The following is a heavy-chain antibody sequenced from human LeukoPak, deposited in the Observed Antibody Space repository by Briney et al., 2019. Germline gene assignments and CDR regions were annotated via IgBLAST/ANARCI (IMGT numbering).Heavy chain of an antibody. V-gene: IGHV1-18*01. CDR3: ARDPRFRIAEIPFDY. Sequence: ASVNVSCKGSGYTFTIYGISWVRQAPGQGLEWMGLISGYNGNTNYAQKFQGRVTMTTDTSTSTAYMELRSLRSDDTAVYYCARDPRFRIAEIPFDYWGQGTLVTVSS. CDR2: ISGYNGNT. J-gene: IGHJ4*02. D-gene: IGHD6-13*01. CDR1: GYTFTIYG.